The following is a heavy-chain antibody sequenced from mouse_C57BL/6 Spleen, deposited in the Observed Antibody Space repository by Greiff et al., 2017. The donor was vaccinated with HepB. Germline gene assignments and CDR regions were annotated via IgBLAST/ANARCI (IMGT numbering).Heavy chain of an antibody. CDR1: GYTFTSYW. CDR3: ARMDTTVVAPY. V-gene: IGHV1-69*01. CDR2: IDPSDSYT. D-gene: IGHD1-1*01. J-gene: IGHJ3*01. Sequence: QVQLKQPGAELVMPGASVKLSCKASGYTFTSYWMHWVKQRPGQGLEWIGEIDPSDSYTNYNQKFKGKSTLTVDKSSSTAYMQLSSLTSEDSAVYYCARMDTTVVAPYWGQGTLVTVSA.